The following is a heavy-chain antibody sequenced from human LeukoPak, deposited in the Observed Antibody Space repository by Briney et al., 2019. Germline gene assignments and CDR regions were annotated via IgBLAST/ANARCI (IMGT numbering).Heavy chain of an antibody. CDR1: GFTFSSYG. CDR2: ISYDGSNK. CDR3: ARGLGGLYYGMDV. D-gene: IGHD3-10*01. Sequence: GGSLRLSCAASGFTFSSYGMQWVRQAPGKGLEWVAVISYDGSNKYYADSVKGRFTISRDNSKNTLDLLMNSLRTEDTAVYYCARGLGGLYYGMDVWGQGTTVTVSS. J-gene: IGHJ6*02. V-gene: IGHV3-30*03.